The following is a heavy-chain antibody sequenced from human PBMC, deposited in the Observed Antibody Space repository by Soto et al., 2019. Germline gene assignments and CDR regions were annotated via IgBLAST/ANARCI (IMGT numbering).Heavy chain of an antibody. CDR3: ARDGYGSGSYYIDY. J-gene: IGHJ4*02. CDR2: IWYDGSNK. CDR1: GFTFSSYG. V-gene: IGHV3-33*01. Sequence: QVQLVESGGGVVQPGRSLRLSCAASGFTFSSYGMHWVRQAPGKGLEWVAVIWYDGSNKYYADSVKGRFTISRDNSKNTLYLLKNSLRAEDTAVYYCARDGYGSGSYYIDYWGQGTLVTVSS. D-gene: IGHD3-10*01.